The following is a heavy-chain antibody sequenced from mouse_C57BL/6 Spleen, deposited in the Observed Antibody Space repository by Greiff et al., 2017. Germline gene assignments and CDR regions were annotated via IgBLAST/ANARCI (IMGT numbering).Heavy chain of an antibody. CDR3: ARGGTTVFDY. V-gene: IGHV3-1*01. CDR2: ISYSGST. J-gene: IGHJ2*01. CDR1: GYSITSGYD. Sequence: EVQRVESGPGMVKPSQSLSLTCTVTGYSITSGYDWHWIRHFPGNKLEWMGYISYSGSTNYNPSLKSRISITHDTSKNHFFLKLNSVTTEDTATYYCARGGTTVFDYWGQGTTLTVSS. D-gene: IGHD1-1*01.